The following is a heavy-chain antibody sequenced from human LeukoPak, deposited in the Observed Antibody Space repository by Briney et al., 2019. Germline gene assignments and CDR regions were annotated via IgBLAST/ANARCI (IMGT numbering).Heavy chain of an antibody. CDR1: GFAFSSYS. Sequence: GGSLRLSCAASGFAFSSYSMNWVRQAPGKGLEWVSSISSSSSYIYYADSVKGRFTISRDNAKNSLYLQMNTLRAEDTAVYYCARDRRGYSYGGLDAFDIWGQGTMVTVSS. CDR3: ARDRRGYSYGGLDAFDI. CDR2: ISSSSSYI. V-gene: IGHV3-21*01. J-gene: IGHJ3*02. D-gene: IGHD5-18*01.